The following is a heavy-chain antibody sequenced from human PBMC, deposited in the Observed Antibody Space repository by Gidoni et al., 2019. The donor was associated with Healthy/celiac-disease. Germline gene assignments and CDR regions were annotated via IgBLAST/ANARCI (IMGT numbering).Heavy chain of an antibody. CDR1: GFTSSSYG. Sequence: QVQLVESGGGVVQPGRSLRLSCVASGFTSSSYGMHWVRQAPGKGLEWVAVIWFDGSNNYYADSVKGRFTISRDNSKNTLYLQMNRLRAEDTAVYYCARESPIDSGSYKGAFDYWGQGTLVTVSS. J-gene: IGHJ4*02. D-gene: IGHD1-26*01. V-gene: IGHV3-33*01. CDR2: IWFDGSNN. CDR3: ARESPIDSGSYKGAFDY.